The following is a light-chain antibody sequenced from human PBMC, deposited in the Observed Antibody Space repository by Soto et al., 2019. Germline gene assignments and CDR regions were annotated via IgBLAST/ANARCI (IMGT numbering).Light chain of an antibody. Sequence: ELVLTQSPATLSLSPGERATLSCRDSQSVSSYLAWYQQKPGQAPRLLIYDASNRATGIPARFSGSGSGTEFTLTISSLEPEDFAVYYCQQRSNWPPGAFGGGTKVEIK. CDR1: QSVSSY. CDR3: QQRSNWPPGA. V-gene: IGKV3-11*01. J-gene: IGKJ4*01. CDR2: DAS.